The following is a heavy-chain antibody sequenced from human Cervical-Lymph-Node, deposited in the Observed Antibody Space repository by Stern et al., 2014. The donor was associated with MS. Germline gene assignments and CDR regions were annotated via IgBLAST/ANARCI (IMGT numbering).Heavy chain of an antibody. Sequence: VQLVPSGVEVKKLGESLKISCQASGYSFISYWIGWVRQMPGKGPEWMAIIYPGDSDTRYSPSFHGQVTISVDKSINTAYLQWSSLKASDTAMYYCVRGGSGQLVGYFQHWGQGTLVTVSS. CDR3: VRGGSGQLVGYFQH. CDR2: IYPGDSDT. J-gene: IGHJ1*01. D-gene: IGHD6-6*01. V-gene: IGHV5-51*03. CDR1: GYSFISYW.